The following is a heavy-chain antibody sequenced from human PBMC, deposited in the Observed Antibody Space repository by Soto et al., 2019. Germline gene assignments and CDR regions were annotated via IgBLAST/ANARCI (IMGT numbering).Heavy chain of an antibody. CDR1: GFTFSSHW. V-gene: IGHV3-7*01. Sequence: EVQVVESGGGLVQPGGSLRLSCAASGFTFSSHWMTWVSQVPGQGLEWVANINHDGSDQYYVDSVKGRFTISRDNAKNSLWLHMNSLRVEDTAVYYCATSMRHTLNPWGQGTLVTVSS. D-gene: IGHD2-8*01. CDR2: INHDGSDQ. J-gene: IGHJ5*02. CDR3: ATSMRHTLNP.